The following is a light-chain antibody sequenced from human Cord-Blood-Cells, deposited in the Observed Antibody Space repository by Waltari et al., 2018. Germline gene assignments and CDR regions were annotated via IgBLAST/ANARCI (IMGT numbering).Light chain of an antibody. J-gene: IGKJ4*01. Sequence: DIVMTQSPPTLTVSPGDRTTLSCRASQSVSSNLHWYQQKPGQAPKLLIYGASTRATGIPARFSGSGSGTDFTLTISSLQSEDFAVYYCQQYNNSPLTFGGGTKVEIK. CDR1: QSVSSN. CDR3: QQYNNSPLT. CDR2: GAS. V-gene: IGKV3-15*01.